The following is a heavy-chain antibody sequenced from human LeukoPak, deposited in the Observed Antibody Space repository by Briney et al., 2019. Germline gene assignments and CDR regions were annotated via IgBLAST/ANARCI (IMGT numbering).Heavy chain of an antibody. CDR1: GYSISSGYY. Sequence: SETLSLTCAVSGYSISSGYYWGWIRQPPGKGLEWIGSIYHSGSTLYNPSLKSRVTISVDTSKTQFSLNLSSVTAVDTAVYYCARDTGSSSGGGSGMDVWGKGTTVTVSS. CDR3: ARDTGSSSGGGSGMDV. V-gene: IGHV4-38-2*02. J-gene: IGHJ6*04. CDR2: IYHSGST. D-gene: IGHD6-13*01.